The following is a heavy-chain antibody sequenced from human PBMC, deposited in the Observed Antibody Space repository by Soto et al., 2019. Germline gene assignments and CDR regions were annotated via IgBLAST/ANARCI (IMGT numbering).Heavy chain of an antibody. J-gene: IGHJ4*02. Sequence: PGGSLRLSCAASGFTFSSYWMSWVRQAPGKGLEWVANIKQDGSEKYYVDSVKGRFTISRDNAKNSLYLQMNSLRAEDTAVYYCAREAEEHYYGSGSSLDYWGQGTLVTVSS. CDR1: GFTFSSYW. CDR3: AREAEEHYYGSGSSLDY. D-gene: IGHD3-10*01. CDR2: IKQDGSEK. V-gene: IGHV3-7*05.